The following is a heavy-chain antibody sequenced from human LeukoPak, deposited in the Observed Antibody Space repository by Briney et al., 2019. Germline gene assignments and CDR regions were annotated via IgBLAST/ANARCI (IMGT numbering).Heavy chain of an antibody. V-gene: IGHV1-18*01. CDR3: ARAGAILTSHFDT. CDR1: GYSFITYG. CDR2: ISGSNGNT. Sequence: SVKVSCKTSGYSFITYGVSWVRQAPGQGLQWMGWISGSNGNTNYLQSLQGRLTLTADTSTSTAYMELRSVRSDDTAIYYCARAGAILTSHFDTWGQGALVIVSS. D-gene: IGHD3-9*01. J-gene: IGHJ4*02.